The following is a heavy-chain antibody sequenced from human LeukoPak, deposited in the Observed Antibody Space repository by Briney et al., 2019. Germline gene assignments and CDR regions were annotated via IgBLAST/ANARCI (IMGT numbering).Heavy chain of an antibody. CDR2: IYPGDSDT. CDR1: GYSFTSYW. J-gene: IGHJ3*02. V-gene: IGHV5-51*01. CDR3: ARRRRYDSSGYYYPDAFDI. Sequence: GESLKISCKGPGYSFTSYWIGWVRQMPGKGLGWMGIIYPGDSDTRYRPSFQGQVTISADKSISPAYLQWSSLKASDTAMYYCARRRRYDSSGYYYPDAFDIWGQGTMVTVSS. D-gene: IGHD3-22*01.